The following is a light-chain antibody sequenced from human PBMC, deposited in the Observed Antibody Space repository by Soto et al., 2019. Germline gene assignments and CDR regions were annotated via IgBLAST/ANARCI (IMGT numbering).Light chain of an antibody. J-gene: IGKJ1*01. CDR2: STS. Sequence: DIQMTQSPSSLSAAVGDRVTITCRASQTVTNYLYWYHQQPGKAPLLLIHSTSTLQTEVPSRFSGSGSGTDFTLTINSLQPEDFGTYYCQQSYSFPRTFGQGTKVAI. V-gene: IGKV1-39*01. CDR3: QQSYSFPRT. CDR1: QTVTNY.